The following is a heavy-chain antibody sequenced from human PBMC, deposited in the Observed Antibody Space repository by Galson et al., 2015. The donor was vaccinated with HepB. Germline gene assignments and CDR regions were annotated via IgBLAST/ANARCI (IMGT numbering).Heavy chain of an antibody. CDR1: GFTFSSYA. V-gene: IGHV3-30*04. D-gene: IGHD3-10*01. CDR3: ARDSGSAAYGSGTFFDY. Sequence: SLRLSCAASGFTFSSYAMHWVRQAPGKGLEWVAVISYDGSNKYYADSVKGRFTISRDNSKNTLYLQMNSLRAEDTAVYYCARDSGSAAYGSGTFFDYWGQGTLVTVSS. J-gene: IGHJ4*02. CDR2: ISYDGSNK.